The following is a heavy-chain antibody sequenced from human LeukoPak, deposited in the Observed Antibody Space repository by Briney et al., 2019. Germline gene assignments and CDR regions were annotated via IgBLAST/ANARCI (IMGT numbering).Heavy chain of an antibody. Sequence: PSEPLSLPCTVSGGPISSYYWSWIRQSPGKGLEWIGYIFYSGSTNYNPSLKSRVTISVDASKNQISLKLSSVTAADTAVYYCARDSAGTEYFQHWGQGTLVTVSS. CDR3: ARDSAGTEYFQH. V-gene: IGHV4-59*01. CDR1: GGPISSYY. J-gene: IGHJ1*01. CDR2: IFYSGST. D-gene: IGHD3-10*01.